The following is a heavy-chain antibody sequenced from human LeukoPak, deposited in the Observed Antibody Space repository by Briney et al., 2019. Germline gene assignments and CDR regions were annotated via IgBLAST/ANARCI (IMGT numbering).Heavy chain of an antibody. CDR1: GFTFSTYS. Sequence: GGSLRLSCAASGFTFSTYSMNWVRQAPGKGLEWVSYISHTGDTIYYADSVKGRFIISRDNAKDSLYLQMNGLRAEDTAVYYCARDVGDIVVVPAALGPDYWGQGTLVTVSS. V-gene: IGHV3-48*01. J-gene: IGHJ4*02. CDR3: ARDVGDIVVVPAALGPDY. D-gene: IGHD2-2*01. CDR2: ISHTGDTI.